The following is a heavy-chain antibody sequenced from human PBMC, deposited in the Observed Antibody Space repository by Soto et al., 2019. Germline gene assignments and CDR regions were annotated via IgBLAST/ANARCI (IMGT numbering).Heavy chain of an antibody. CDR3: ARDLGVEGYYYYGMDV. Sequence: GESLKISCAASGFTFSRYAMHWVRQAPGKGLEWVAVISYDGSNKYYADSVKGRFTISRDNSKNTLYLQMNSLRGEDTAVYYCARDLGVEGYYYYGMDVWGQGTTVTVSS. CDR2: ISYDGSNK. D-gene: IGHD2-21*01. V-gene: IGHV3-30-3*01. J-gene: IGHJ6*02. CDR1: GFTFSRYA.